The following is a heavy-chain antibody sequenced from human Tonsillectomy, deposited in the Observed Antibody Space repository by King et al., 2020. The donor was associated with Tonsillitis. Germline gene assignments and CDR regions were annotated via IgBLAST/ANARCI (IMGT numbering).Heavy chain of an antibody. CDR2: ISYDGNNK. Sequence: VQLVESGGGVVQPGRSLRLSCAASAFTFSNYGMHWVRQAPGKGLEWVAVISYDGNNKYYADSVKGRFTISRDNSKNTLFLRMDSLRAEDTAVYYCARGDDSSGFYWSFDFWGQGTLVTVS. V-gene: IGHV3-33*05. CDR1: AFTFSNYG. D-gene: IGHD3-22*01. CDR3: ARGDDSSGFYWSFDF. J-gene: IGHJ4*02.